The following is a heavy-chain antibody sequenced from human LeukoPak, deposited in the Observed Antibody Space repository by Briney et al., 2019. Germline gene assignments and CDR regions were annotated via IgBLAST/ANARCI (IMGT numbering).Heavy chain of an antibody. V-gene: IGHV1-69*13. CDR3: AGKGITIFGVVYYYYYMDV. CDR2: IIPIFGTA. J-gene: IGHJ6*03. D-gene: IGHD3-3*01. CDR1: GGTFSSYA. Sequence: GASVKVSCKASGGTFSSYAISWVRQAPGQGLEWMGGIIPIFGTANYAQKFQGRVTITADESTSTAYMELSSLRSEDTAVYYCAGKGITIFGVVYYYYYMDVWGKGTTVTVSS.